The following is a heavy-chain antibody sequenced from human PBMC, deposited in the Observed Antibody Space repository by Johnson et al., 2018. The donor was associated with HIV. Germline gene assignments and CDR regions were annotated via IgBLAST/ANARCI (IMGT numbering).Heavy chain of an antibody. V-gene: IGHV3-15*01. CDR1: GFTFDDYA. Sequence: VQLVESGGGLVQPGRSLKLSCAASGFTFDDYAMHWVRQTPGKGLEWVGRIKSKTDGGTTDYAAPVKGRFTISRDDSKNTLYLQMNSLKTEDTAVYYCTTDPIAAAGHDAFDIWGQGTMVTVSS. J-gene: IGHJ3*02. CDR2: IKSKTDGGTT. CDR3: TTDPIAAAGHDAFDI. D-gene: IGHD6-13*01.